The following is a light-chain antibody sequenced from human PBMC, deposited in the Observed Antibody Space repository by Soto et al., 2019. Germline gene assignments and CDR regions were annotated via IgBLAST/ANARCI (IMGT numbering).Light chain of an antibody. CDR1: QSISIS. CDR2: GAS. CDR3: QQTYTTPEIT. J-gene: IGKJ5*01. Sequence: DIQMSQSPSSLSASVAYRCTITCLASQSISISLNWYQLKPGKAPNLLMYGASYLKSGVPTRFSGSGSGTDFTLTISSLQPEDFATYYCQQTYTTPEITFGQGTRLEIK. V-gene: IGKV1-39*01.